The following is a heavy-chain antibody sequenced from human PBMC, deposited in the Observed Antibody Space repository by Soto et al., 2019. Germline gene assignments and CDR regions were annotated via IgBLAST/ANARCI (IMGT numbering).Heavy chain of an antibody. V-gene: IGHV4-59*02. Sequence: PSETLSLTCTFSVCSVTNYFCSLIRQPPGKGLEWIGHMYHGGRTNYSPSLKSRVTMSLDSSKNQFSLTMSSVTAADTAVYFCARDPGYCTNGVCPILDFWGKRVMVTVSS. CDR3: ARDPGYCTNGVCPILDF. CDR2: MYHGGRT. J-gene: IGHJ4*02. CDR1: VCSVTNYF. D-gene: IGHD2-8*01.